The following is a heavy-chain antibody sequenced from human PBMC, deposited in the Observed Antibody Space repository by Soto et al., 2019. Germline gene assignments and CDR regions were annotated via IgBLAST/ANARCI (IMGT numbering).Heavy chain of an antibody. V-gene: IGHV1-3*01. D-gene: IGHD3-10*01. Sequence: ASVKVSCKASGYTFTSYAMHWARQAPGQRLEWMGWINAGNGNTKYSQKFQGRVTITRDTSASTAYMELSSLRSEDTAVYYCARDQVDYYGSGSYYTNWFDPWGQGTLVTVSS. CDR1: GYTFTSYA. J-gene: IGHJ5*02. CDR3: ARDQVDYYGSGSYYTNWFDP. CDR2: INAGNGNT.